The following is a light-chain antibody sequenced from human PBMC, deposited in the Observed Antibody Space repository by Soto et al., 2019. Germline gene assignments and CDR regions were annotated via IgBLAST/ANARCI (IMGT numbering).Light chain of an antibody. CDR1: SSNIGSNT. CDR3: AAWDDSLNGSYV. J-gene: IGLJ1*01. V-gene: IGLV1-44*01. Sequence: QSVLTQPPSAPGTPGQRVTISCSGSSSNIGSNTVNWYQQLPGTAPKLLIYSNNQRPSGVPDRFSGSKSGTSASLAISGLQSEDEADYYCAAWDDSLNGSYVFGTGTKAPS. CDR2: SNN.